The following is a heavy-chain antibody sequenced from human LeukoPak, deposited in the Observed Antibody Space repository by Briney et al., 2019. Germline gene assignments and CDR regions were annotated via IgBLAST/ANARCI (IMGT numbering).Heavy chain of an antibody. D-gene: IGHD3-22*01. Sequence: ASVKVSCKASGYTFTSYGISWVRQAPGQGLEWMGWISAYNGNTNYAQKLQGRVTMTTETSTSTAYMELRSLRSDDTAVYYCARVVRSNYYDSSGYYHNWFDPWGQGTLVTVSS. J-gene: IGHJ5*02. V-gene: IGHV1-18*01. CDR3: ARVVRSNYYDSSGYYHNWFDP. CDR2: ISAYNGNT. CDR1: GYTFTSYG.